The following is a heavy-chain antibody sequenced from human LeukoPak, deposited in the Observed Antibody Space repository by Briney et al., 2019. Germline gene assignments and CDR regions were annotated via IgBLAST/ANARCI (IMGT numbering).Heavy chain of an antibody. D-gene: IGHD6-19*01. Sequence: GGSLRLSCAASGFTFDDYAMHWVRQAPGKGLEWVSGISWNSGSIGYADSVKGRFTISRDNAKSSLYLQMNSLRAEDTALYYCAKEKGYSSGWYWGGFDYWGQGTLVTVSS. CDR2: ISWNSGSI. J-gene: IGHJ4*02. CDR3: AKEKGYSSGWYWGGFDY. V-gene: IGHV3-9*01. CDR1: GFTFDDYA.